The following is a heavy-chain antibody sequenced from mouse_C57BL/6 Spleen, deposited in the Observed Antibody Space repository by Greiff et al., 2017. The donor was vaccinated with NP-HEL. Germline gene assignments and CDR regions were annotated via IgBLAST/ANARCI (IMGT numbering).Heavy chain of an antibody. D-gene: IGHD2-3*01. CDR1: GYTFTDYY. CDR3: ARDYNGYYYFDD. CDR2: INPNNGGT. J-gene: IGHJ2*01. Sequence: EVQLQQSGPELVKPGASVKISCKASGYTFTDYYMNWVKQSHGKSLEWIGDINPNNGGTSYNQKFKGKATLTVDKSSSTAYMELRSLTSEDSAVYYCARDYNGYYYFDDWGQGTTLTVSS. V-gene: IGHV1-26*01.